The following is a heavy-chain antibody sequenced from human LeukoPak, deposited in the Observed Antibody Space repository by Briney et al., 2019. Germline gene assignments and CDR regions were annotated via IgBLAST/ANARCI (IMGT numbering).Heavy chain of an antibody. Sequence: GGSLRLSCATSGFTVSSNYMSWVRQAPGKGLEWVANIKQDGSEIHYVDSVKGRFTISRDNAKNSLHLQMNSLRVEDTAVYYCARGRGGGYYGDYYYYGMDVWGQGTTVTVSS. CDR1: GFTVSSNY. J-gene: IGHJ6*02. CDR3: ARGRGGGYYGDYYYYGMDV. D-gene: IGHD4-17*01. CDR2: IKQDGSEI. V-gene: IGHV3-7*03.